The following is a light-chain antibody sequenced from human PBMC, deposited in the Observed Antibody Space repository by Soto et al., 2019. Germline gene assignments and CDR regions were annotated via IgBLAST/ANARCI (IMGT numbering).Light chain of an antibody. CDR3: QQYGSSPWT. J-gene: IGKJ1*01. Sequence: IVLTQSPGTLSLSPGERATLSCRASQSVSSSNLAWYQQKPGQAPRPLIYGASSRAIGIPDRFSGSGSGTDFTLTISRLEPEDFAVYYCQQYGSSPWTFGQGTKVEIK. CDR2: GAS. V-gene: IGKV3-20*01. CDR1: QSVSSSN.